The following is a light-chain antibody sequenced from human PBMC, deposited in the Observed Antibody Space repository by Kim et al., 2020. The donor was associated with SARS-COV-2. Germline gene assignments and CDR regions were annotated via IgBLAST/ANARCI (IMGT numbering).Light chain of an antibody. CDR1: QSVSSSS. Sequence: SPGERATLSCRASQSVSSSSFGWYQQKPGQAPRLLVFGASSRATGIPDRFSGSGSGTDFTLTISRLEPEDFAVYYCQQDGSSPPTFGQGTKVDIK. CDR2: GAS. V-gene: IGKV3-20*01. J-gene: IGKJ1*01. CDR3: QQDGSSPPT.